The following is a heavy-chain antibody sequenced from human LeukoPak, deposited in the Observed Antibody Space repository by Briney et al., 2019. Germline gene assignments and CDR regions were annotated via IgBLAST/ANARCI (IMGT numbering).Heavy chain of an antibody. CDR1: GGSISSGSHY. V-gene: IGHV4-61*02. D-gene: IGHD2-2*01. Sequence: SETLSLTCTVSGGSISSGSHYWSWIRQPAGKGLEWIGRIYTSGSTNYNPSLKSRVTISVDRSKNQFSLKLSSVTAADTAVYYCARDTMTGCSSTSCTTTWGQGTLVTVSS. CDR2: IYTSGST. J-gene: IGHJ5*02. CDR3: ARDTMTGCSSTSCTTT.